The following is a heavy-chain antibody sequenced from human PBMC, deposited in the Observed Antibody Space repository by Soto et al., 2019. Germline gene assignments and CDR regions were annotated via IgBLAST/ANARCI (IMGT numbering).Heavy chain of an antibody. V-gene: IGHV4-39*01. Sequence: LSLTCSVSGGSIGSSSYYFAWIRQPPGKGLEWIGSVYYSGTTYRNPSLKSRATIFVDTSKNQFSLRLSSVTAADTATYYCAHIRDYSNYGWFEPWGQGSLVTVSS. CDR1: GGSIGSSSYY. D-gene: IGHD4-4*01. CDR2: VYYSGTT. J-gene: IGHJ5*02. CDR3: AHIRDYSNYGWFEP.